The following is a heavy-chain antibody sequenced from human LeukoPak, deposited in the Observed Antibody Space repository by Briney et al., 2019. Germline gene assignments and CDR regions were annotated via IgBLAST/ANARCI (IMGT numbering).Heavy chain of an antibody. J-gene: IGHJ4*02. Sequence: ASVKVSCKASGYTFTGYYMHWVRQAPGQGLEWMGWINPNSGGTNYAQKFQGRVTMTTDTSTSTAYMELRSLRSDDTAVYYCARDRTVGSGWYGGVDYWGQGTLVTVSS. CDR1: GYTFTGYY. CDR3: ARDRTVGSGWYGGVDY. CDR2: INPNSGGT. V-gene: IGHV1-2*02. D-gene: IGHD6-19*01.